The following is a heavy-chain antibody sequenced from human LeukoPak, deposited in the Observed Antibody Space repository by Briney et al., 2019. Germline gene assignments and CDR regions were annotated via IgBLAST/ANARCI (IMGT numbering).Heavy chain of an antibody. D-gene: IGHD2-2*02. CDR1: GFTFSSYS. J-gene: IGHJ4*02. V-gene: IGHV3-23*01. CDR3: AKDGCSSTSCYTGIDY. Sequence: GGSLRLSCAASGFTFSSYSMNWVRQAPGKGLEWVSGISDSGGRTYYADSVKGRFTISRDNSKNTLYLQMNSLRAEDTADYYCAKDGCSSTSCYTGIDYWGQGTLVTVSS. CDR2: ISDSGGRT.